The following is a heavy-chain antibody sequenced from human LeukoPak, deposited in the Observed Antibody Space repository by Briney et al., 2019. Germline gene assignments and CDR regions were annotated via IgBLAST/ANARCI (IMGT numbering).Heavy chain of an antibody. CDR1: GGTFSSYA. D-gene: IGHD5-12*01. CDR3: ARGRGGYSGYVPIDY. CDR2: IIPIFGTA. Sequence: SVKVSCKASGGTFSSYAISWVRQAPGQGLEWMGGIIPIFGTANYAQKFQGRVTITTDESTSTAYMELSSLRSEDTAVYYCARGRGGYSGYVPIDYWGQGTLVTVSS. V-gene: IGHV1-69*05. J-gene: IGHJ4*02.